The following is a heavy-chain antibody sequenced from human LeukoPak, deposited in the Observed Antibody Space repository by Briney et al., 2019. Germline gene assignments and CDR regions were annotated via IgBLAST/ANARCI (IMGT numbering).Heavy chain of an antibody. CDR2: INPSGGST. V-gene: IGHV1-46*01. CDR1: GYTFTSYF. CDR3: AREDLDDYGANWFDP. Sequence: ASVKVSCKASGYTFTSYFMHWVRQAPGQGLEWMGIINPSGGSTSYAQKSQGRVTMTRDTSTSTVYMELSSLRSEDTAVYYCAREDLDDYGANWFDPWGQGTLVTVSS. J-gene: IGHJ5*02. D-gene: IGHD4-17*01.